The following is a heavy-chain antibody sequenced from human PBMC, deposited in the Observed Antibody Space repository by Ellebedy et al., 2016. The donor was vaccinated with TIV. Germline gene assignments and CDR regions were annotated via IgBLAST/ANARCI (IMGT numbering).Heavy chain of an antibody. CDR3: ARREDPITIFPFDI. V-gene: IGHV4-34*01. Sequence: SETLSLXXAVYGGSFSGYYWSWIRQPPGKGLEWIGEINHSGSTNYNPSLKSRVTISVDTSKNQFSLKLSSVTAADTAVYYCARREDPITIFPFDIWGQGTMVTVSS. D-gene: IGHD3-3*01. CDR1: GGSFSGYY. J-gene: IGHJ3*02. CDR2: INHSGST.